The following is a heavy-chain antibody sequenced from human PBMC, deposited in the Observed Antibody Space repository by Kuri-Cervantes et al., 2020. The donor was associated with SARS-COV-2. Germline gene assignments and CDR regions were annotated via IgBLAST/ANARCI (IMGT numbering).Heavy chain of an antibody. CDR3: ACQGWELLPDGVFWFDP. J-gene: IGHJ5*02. D-gene: IGHD1-26*01. V-gene: IGHV3-23*01. CDR1: GFSFREYG. CDR2: FSDRGRT. Sequence: GESLKISCAASGFSFREYGMTWVRHAPGTGLEWVSTFSDRGRTYYADSVKGRFTISRDNSKNTLYLQMNTLRAEDTAVYYCACQGWELLPDGVFWFDPWGQGTLVTVSS.